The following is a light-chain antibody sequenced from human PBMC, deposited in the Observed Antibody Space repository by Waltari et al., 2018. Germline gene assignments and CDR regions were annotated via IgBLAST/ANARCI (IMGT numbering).Light chain of an antibody. CDR2: DND. Sequence: QSVLTQPPSVSAAPGQRVTISCSGSSTHIGKNYVSWYQQLPGTAPKLLIYDNDQRPSDIPDRFSGSKSGASGTLGITGVQTGDEADYYCGSWDSSLNAPVFGAGTKLTVL. J-gene: IGLJ3*02. CDR3: GSWDSSLNAPV. V-gene: IGLV1-51*01. CDR1: STHIGKNY.